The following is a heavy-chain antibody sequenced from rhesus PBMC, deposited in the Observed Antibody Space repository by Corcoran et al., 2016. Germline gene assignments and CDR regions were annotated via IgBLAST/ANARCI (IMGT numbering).Heavy chain of an antibody. CDR1: GYTITDYY. CDR3: ASWDTAGTDHVDY. J-gene: IGHJ4*01. D-gene: IGHD5-42*01. V-gene: IGHV1S2*01. Sequence: QVQLVQSGAEVKQPGSAVKVSCKAYGYTITDYYMHGVRQAPRQVIDGMGWINHYNGNTKYAKKCQGRVTMPRDTSTSTAYMELSSLRSEDTAVYYCASWDTAGTDHVDYWGQGVLVTVSS. CDR2: INHYNGNT.